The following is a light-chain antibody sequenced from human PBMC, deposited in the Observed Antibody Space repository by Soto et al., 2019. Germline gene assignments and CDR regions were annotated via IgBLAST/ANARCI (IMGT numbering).Light chain of an antibody. J-gene: IGKJ2*01. Sequence: DIQMAQSPSSLSASVGDRVTITCQASRDINNYLNWYQQKPGRAPKLLIYGTSTLETGVPSRFSGGGSWTDFTFTSSSLQPEDIATYYCQQYDKLPYTFGQGTKLEIK. CDR2: GTS. CDR1: RDINNY. V-gene: IGKV1-33*01. CDR3: QQYDKLPYT.